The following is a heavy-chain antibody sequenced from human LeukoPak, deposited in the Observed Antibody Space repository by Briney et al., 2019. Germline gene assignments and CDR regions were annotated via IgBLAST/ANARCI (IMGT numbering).Heavy chain of an antibody. CDR1: GFTFSSYG. D-gene: IGHD5-24*01. CDR2: ISPSGGGT. Sequence: GGSLRLSCAASGFTFSSYGMSWGRQAPGKGLEWISVISPSGGGTYYADFFKGRFTISRDDSKNTRYLQMTGLRGDDTAVYYCAQAIGWLQFAYWGKGTLVTVSS. J-gene: IGHJ4*02. CDR3: AQAIGWLQFAY. V-gene: IGHV3-23*01.